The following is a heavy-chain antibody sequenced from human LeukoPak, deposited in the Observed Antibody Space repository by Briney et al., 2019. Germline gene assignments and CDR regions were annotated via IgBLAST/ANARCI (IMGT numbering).Heavy chain of an antibody. J-gene: IGHJ4*02. V-gene: IGHV3-23*01. CDR3: AKDQARVRGVFDY. CDR2: IIGSSGST. D-gene: IGHD3-10*01. CDR1: GFSLNNYA. Sequence: GGSLRLSCAASGFSLNNYAMNWVRQAPGKGLEWVSIIIGSSGSTFYADSVKGRFTISRDNSKNTLYLQMNSLRAEDTAVYYCAKDQARVRGVFDYWGQGTLVTVSS.